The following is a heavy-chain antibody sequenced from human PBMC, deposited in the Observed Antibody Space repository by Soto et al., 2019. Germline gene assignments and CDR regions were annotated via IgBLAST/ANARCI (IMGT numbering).Heavy chain of an antibody. Sequence: QLQLQESGPGLVKPSETLSLTCTVSGGSISSSSYYWGWIRQPPGKGLEWIGSIYYSGSTYYNPSLKSRVTISVDTSKNQFSLKLSSVTAADTAVYYCARHGLHLGELSLWADYYFDYWGQGTLVTVSS. J-gene: IGHJ4*02. D-gene: IGHD3-16*02. CDR1: GGSISSSSYY. CDR2: IYYSGST. V-gene: IGHV4-39*01. CDR3: ARHGLHLGELSLWADYYFDY.